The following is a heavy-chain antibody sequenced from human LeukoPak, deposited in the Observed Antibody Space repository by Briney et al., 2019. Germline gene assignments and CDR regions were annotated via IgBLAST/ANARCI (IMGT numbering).Heavy chain of an antibody. V-gene: IGHV3-30*02. CDR1: GFTFSSYA. CDR2: IRYDGSNK. J-gene: IGHJ6*03. D-gene: IGHD3-16*01. CDR3: AKGSKEVLFTEDHYMDV. Sequence: GGSLRLSCVASGFTFSSYAMHWVRQAPGKGLEWVTFIRYDGSNKYYADSVKGRFAISRDNSKNTLYLQMNSLRAEDTAVYYWAKGSKEVLFTEDHYMDVWGKGTTVTISS.